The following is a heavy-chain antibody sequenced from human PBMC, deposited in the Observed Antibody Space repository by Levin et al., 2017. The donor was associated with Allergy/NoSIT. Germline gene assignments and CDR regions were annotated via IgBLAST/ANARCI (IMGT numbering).Heavy chain of an antibody. V-gene: IGHV3-48*01. Sequence: SCTASGFILRTSDMNWVRQAPGKGLEWISFITKTSRTISYADSVKGRFTASRDNAKNSLYLDMNSLRAKDTAVYYCATDESGDEDFDYWGQGTLVTVSS. CDR1: GFILRTSD. CDR3: ATDESGDEDFDY. CDR2: ITKTSRTI. D-gene: IGHD7-27*01. J-gene: IGHJ4*02.